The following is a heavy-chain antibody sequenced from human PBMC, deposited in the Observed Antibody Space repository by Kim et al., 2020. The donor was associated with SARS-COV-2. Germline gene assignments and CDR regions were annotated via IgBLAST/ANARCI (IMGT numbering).Heavy chain of an antibody. J-gene: IGHJ4*02. V-gene: IGHV4-34*01. D-gene: IGHD3-10*01. CDR3: ASDYYGSGSYYY. Sequence: NYNPSIQSRVTISVETSKNQFSLKLSSVSAAETAVYYCASDYYGSGSYYYWGQGTLVTVSS.